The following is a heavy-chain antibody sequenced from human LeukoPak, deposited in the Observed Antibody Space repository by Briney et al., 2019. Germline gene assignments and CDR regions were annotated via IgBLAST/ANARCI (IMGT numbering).Heavy chain of an antibody. J-gene: IGHJ4*02. Sequence: PGGSLRLSCAASGFTFSSYAMHWVRQAPGKGLEWVAVISYDGSNKYYADSVRGRFTISRDNSKNTLYLQMNSLRAEDTAVYYCARDRGATKIKPDYWGQGTLVTVSS. D-gene: IGHD5-12*01. CDR1: GFTFSSYA. CDR3: ARDRGATKIKPDY. CDR2: ISYDGSNK. V-gene: IGHV3-30-3*01.